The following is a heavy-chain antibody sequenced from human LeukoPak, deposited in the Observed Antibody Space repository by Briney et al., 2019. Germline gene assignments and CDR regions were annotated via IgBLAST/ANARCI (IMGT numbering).Heavy chain of an antibody. CDR2: INHSGST. D-gene: IGHD1-1*01. J-gene: IGHJ1*01. Sequence: SETLSLTCAVYGGSFSDYYWSWIRQPPGKGLEWIGEINHSGSTNYNPSLKSRVTISVDTSKNQFSLRLSSVTAADTAVYYCATYWTGFFQHWGQGTLVTVSS. V-gene: IGHV4-34*01. CDR3: ATYWTGFFQH. CDR1: GGSFSDYY.